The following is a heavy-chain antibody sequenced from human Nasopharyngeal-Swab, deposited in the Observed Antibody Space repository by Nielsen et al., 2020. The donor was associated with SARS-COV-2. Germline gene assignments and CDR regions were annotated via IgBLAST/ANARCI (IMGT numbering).Heavy chain of an antibody. CDR3: AGVAPVAGTGFDY. D-gene: IGHD6-19*01. CDR1: GFTFSSYS. V-gene: IGHV3-30*04. CDR2: ISYDGSNK. J-gene: IGHJ4*02. Sequence: GGSLRLSCAASGFTFSSYSIHWVRQAPGKGLEWVAVISYDGSNKYYTDSVKGRFTISRDNSKNTLYLQMNSLRAEDTAVYYCAGVAPVAGTGFDYWGQGTLVTVSS.